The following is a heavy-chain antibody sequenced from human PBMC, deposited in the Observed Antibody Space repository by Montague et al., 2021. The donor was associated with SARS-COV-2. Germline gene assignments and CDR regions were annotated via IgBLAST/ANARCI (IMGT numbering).Heavy chain of an antibody. CDR1: GGSVSSGSYY. CDR2: IYTSGSS. CDR3: ARERSADYYDGSGYHSYKYGMDV. D-gene: IGHD3-22*01. V-gene: IGHV4-61*02. Sequence: TLSLTCTVSGGSVSSGSYYWSWIRQPAGKGLEWIGRIYTSGSSNYNPSLKSRVTISVDTSKNQFSLKVSSVTAADTAVYYCARERSADYYDGSGYHSYKYGMDVWGQGTTVTGSS. J-gene: IGHJ6*02.